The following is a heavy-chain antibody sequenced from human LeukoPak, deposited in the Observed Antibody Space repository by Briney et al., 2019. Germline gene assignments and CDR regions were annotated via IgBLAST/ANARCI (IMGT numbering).Heavy chain of an antibody. D-gene: IGHD3-22*01. CDR2: INHSGST. CDR3: ARGDYYDSSGYRLDY. V-gene: IGHV4-34*01. J-gene: IGHJ4*02. CDR1: GGSFSGYY. Sequence: SETLSLTCAVYGGSFSGYYWSWIRQPPGKGLEWIGEINHSGSTNYNPPLKSRVTISVDTSKNQFSLKLSSVTAADTAVYYCARGDYYDSSGYRLDYWGQGTLVTVSS.